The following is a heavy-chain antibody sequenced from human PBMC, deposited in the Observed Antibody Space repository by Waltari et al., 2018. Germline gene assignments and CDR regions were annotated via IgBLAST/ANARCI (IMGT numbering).Heavy chain of an antibody. Sequence: LQLQESGPGLVKPSETLSLTCTVSGGSISSSSYYWGWIRQPPGKGLEWIGSIYYSGSTYYNPSLKSRVTISVDTSKNQFSLKLSSVTAADTAVYYCARVTAAAGTQRYYFDYWGQGTLVTVSS. CDR3: ARVTAAAGTQRYYFDY. D-gene: IGHD6-13*01. CDR2: IYYSGST. V-gene: IGHV4-39*07. J-gene: IGHJ4*02. CDR1: GGSISSSSYY.